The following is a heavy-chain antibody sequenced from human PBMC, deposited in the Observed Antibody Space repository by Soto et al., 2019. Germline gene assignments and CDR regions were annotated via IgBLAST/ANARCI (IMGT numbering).Heavy chain of an antibody. V-gene: IGHV4-30-4*01. CDR3: AREIIPLTTDWYFDL. J-gene: IGHJ2*01. CDR1: GGSISGGVYY. D-gene: IGHD4-17*01. Sequence: QVQLQESGPGLVKPSQTLSLTCTVSGGSISGGVYYWSWIRQPPGKGLEWIGYIFDSGSTYSNPSLKSRVTISVDTSKNQLSLTLSSVTAADTAVYYRAREIIPLTTDWYFDLWGRGTLVTLSS. CDR2: IFDSGST.